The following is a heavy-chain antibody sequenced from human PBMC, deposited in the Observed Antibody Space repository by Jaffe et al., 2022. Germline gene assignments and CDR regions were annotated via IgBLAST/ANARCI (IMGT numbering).Heavy chain of an antibody. V-gene: IGHV4-59*01. CDR2: IYYSGST. CDR1: GGSISSYY. Sequence: QVQLQESGPGLVKPSETLSLTCTVSGGSISSYYWSWIRQPPGKGLEWIGYIYYSGSTNYNPSLKSRVTISVDTSKNQFSLKLSSVTAADTAVYYCARDLGIAVAGTGHWYFDLWGRGTLVTVSS. D-gene: IGHD6-19*01. J-gene: IGHJ2*01. CDR3: ARDLGIAVAGTGHWYFDL.